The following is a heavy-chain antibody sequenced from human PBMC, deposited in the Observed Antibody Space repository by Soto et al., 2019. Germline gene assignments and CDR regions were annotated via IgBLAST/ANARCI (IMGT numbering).Heavy chain of an antibody. Sequence: GASVKVSCKASGGTFISYAISWVRRAPGQGLEWMGGIIPIFGTANYAQKFQGRVTITADESTSTAYMGLSSLRSEDTAVYYCARGRYYYDSSGYYPWYYYYGMDVWGQGTTVTVSS. J-gene: IGHJ6*02. V-gene: IGHV1-69*13. CDR2: IIPIFGTA. CDR3: ARGRYYYDSSGYYPWYYYYGMDV. CDR1: GGTFISYA. D-gene: IGHD3-22*01.